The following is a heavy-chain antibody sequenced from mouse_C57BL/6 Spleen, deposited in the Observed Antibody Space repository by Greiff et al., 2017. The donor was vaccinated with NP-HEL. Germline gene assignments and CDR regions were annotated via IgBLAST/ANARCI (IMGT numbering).Heavy chain of an antibody. CDR1: GYTFTGYW. V-gene: IGHV1-9*01. D-gene: IGHD2-4*01. J-gene: IGHJ4*01. Sequence: QVQLKESGAELMKPGASVKLSCKATGYTFTGYWIEWVKQRPGHGLEWIGEILPGSGSTNYNEKFKGKATFTADKSSNTAYMQLSSLTTEDSAIYYCARRRTYYDYDERGYAMDYWGQGTSVTVSS. CDR3: ARRRTYYDYDERGYAMDY. CDR2: ILPGSGST.